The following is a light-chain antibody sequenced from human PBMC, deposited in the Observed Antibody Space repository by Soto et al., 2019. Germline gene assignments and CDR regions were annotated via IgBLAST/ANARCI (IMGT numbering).Light chain of an antibody. CDR1: QSVRSH. CDR3: QQYNDWPCT. CDR2: GAS. J-gene: IGKJ4*01. V-gene: IGKV3-15*01. Sequence: EVVMTQSPATLSVSPGERATLSCRASQSVRSHLAWYQQKPGQAPSLLIFGASTRATGVPARFSGSESGTEFTLTISSLQSEDVALYFCQQYNDWPCTFGGGTKVEMK.